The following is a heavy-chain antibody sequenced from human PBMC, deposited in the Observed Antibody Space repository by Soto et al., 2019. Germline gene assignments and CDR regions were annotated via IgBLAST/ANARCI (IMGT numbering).Heavy chain of an antibody. CDR1: GFTFSDYY. CDR2: ISSSSSYT. D-gene: IGHD2-2*01. Sequence: QMQLVESGGGLVKPGGSLRLSCAASGFTFSDYYMSWIRQAPGKGLEWVSYISSSSSYTNYADSVKGRFTISRDNAKNSLYLQMNSLRAEDTAVYYCARGVGYCISTSCPVAYWGQGTLVTVSS. CDR3: ARGVGYCISTSCPVAY. J-gene: IGHJ4*02. V-gene: IGHV3-11*05.